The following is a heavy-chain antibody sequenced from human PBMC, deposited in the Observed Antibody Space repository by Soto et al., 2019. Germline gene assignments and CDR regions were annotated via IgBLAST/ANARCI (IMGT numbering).Heavy chain of an antibody. CDR1: GYTFTSYG. Sequence: QVQLVQCGAEVKKPGASVKVSCKASGYTFTSYGISWVRQAPGQGLEWMGWINGYNGNTNHAQKLQGRVTMSTDTSTSTAYMELRSLRSDDSAVYYCARMGDVPYYYYGMDVWGQGTTVTVSS. CDR3: ARMGDVPYYYYGMDV. CDR2: INGYNGNT. D-gene: IGHD3-16*01. V-gene: IGHV1-18*01. J-gene: IGHJ6*02.